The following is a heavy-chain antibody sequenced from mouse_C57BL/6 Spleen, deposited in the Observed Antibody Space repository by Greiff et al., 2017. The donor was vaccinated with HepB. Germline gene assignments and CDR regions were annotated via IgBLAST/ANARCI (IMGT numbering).Heavy chain of an antibody. V-gene: IGHV3-8*01. CDR2: ISYSGST. CDR3: ARSTYGNPYYYAMDY. D-gene: IGHD2-1*01. CDR1: GYSITSDY. J-gene: IGHJ4*01. Sequence: EVMLVESGPGLAKPSQTLSLTCSVTGYSITSDYWNWIRKFPGNKLEYMGYISYSGSTYYNPSLKSRISITRDTSKNQYYLQLNSVTTEDTATYYCARSTYGNPYYYAMDYWGQGTSVTVSS.